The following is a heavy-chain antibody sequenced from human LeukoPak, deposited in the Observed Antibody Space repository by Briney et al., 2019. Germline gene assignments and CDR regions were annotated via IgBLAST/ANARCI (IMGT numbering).Heavy chain of an antibody. CDR3: ARDTSYYDSTNDAFDI. D-gene: IGHD3-22*01. V-gene: IGHV1-46*01. CDR2: FNPSGGST. CDR1: GYTFTSYY. J-gene: IGHJ3*02. Sequence: ASVKVSCKASGYTFTSYYMHWVRQAPGQGLEWMGIFNPSGGSTSYAQKFQGRVTMTRDTSTSTVYMELSSLRSEDTAVYYCARDTSYYDSTNDAFDIWGQGTMVTVSS.